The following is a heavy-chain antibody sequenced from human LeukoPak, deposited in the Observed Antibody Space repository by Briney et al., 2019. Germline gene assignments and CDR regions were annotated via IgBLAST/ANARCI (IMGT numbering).Heavy chain of an antibody. Sequence: ASVNVSCKASGYTFTGYFIHWVRQAPGQGLEWMGWINPNSGGTNSTQKFQDRVTMSRDTSISTAYMELSRLRSDDTAVYYCARNLGVTIFAVASGTFDIWGQGTMVTVSS. CDR1: GYTFTGYF. J-gene: IGHJ3*02. V-gene: IGHV1-2*02. D-gene: IGHD3-3*01. CDR2: INPNSGGT. CDR3: ARNLGVTIFAVASGTFDI.